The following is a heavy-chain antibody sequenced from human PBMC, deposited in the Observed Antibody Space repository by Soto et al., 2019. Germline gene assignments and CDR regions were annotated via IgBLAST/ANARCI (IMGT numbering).Heavy chain of an antibody. Sequence: LETLSLTCTVSGGSISSRSYYWGWIRQPPGKGLEWIGSIFYSGSTYYNPSLKSRVTISVDTSKNQFSLKLSSVTAADTAVYYCACIFSGGLHGLVDVWGQGTTVTVSS. D-gene: IGHD3-3*02. CDR2: IFYSGST. V-gene: IGHV4-39*01. J-gene: IGHJ6*02. CDR3: ACIFSGGLHGLVDV. CDR1: GGSISSRSYY.